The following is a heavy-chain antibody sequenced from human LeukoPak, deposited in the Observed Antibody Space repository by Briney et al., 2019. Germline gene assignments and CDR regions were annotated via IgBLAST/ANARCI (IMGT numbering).Heavy chain of an antibody. CDR3: TREVRGFDP. CDR1: GGSISSSSYY. V-gene: IGHV4-61*01. CDR2: IYYSGST. J-gene: IGHJ5*02. D-gene: IGHD3-22*01. Sequence: SETLSLTCIVSGGSISSSSYYWGWIRQPPGKGLEWIGYIYYSGSTNYNPSLKSRVTISVDTSKNQFSLKLSSVTAADTAVYYCTREVRGFDPWGQGTLVTVSS.